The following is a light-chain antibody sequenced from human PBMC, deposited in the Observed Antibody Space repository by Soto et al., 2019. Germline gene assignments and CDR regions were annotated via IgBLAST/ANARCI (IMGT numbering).Light chain of an antibody. V-gene: IGKV4-1*01. CDR2: WAS. CDR1: QSVLYSSNHQNC. CDR3: QQYCATPWT. Sequence: DIVMTQSPDSLAVSLGERATINCESSQSVLYSSNHQNCLAWYQQKPGQPPKLLIYWASTRESGVPDRFSGSGSVTDFTLTIGSLQAEDVSVYYCQQYCATPWTFGQGTKVEIK. J-gene: IGKJ1*01.